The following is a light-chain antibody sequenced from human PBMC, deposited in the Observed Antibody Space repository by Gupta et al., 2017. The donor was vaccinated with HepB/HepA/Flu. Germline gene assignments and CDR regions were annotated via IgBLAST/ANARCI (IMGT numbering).Light chain of an antibody. J-gene: IGKJ4*01. V-gene: IGKV3-15*01. Sequence: ETLMTQSPATLSVSPGERVTLSCRASQSVSSNFAWYQKKPGQAPRLLIYGASTRATGIPARFSGSGSGTEFTLTISSLQSEDFAVYYCQQYDGRPPLTFGGGTKVEIK. CDR3: QQYDGRPPLT. CDR2: GAS. CDR1: QSVSSN.